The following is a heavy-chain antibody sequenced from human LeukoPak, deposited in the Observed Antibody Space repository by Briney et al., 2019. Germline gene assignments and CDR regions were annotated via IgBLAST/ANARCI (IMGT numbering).Heavy chain of an antibody. Sequence: SETLSLTCTVSGGSISSSSYYWGWIRQPPGKGLEWIGSIYYSGSTYYNPSLKSRVTISIDTSKNQFSLKLSSVTVADTAVYFCARGRVSSSTYYSTYYYYFYMDVWGKGTTVTVSS. CDR3: ARGRVSSSTYYSTYYYYFYMDV. CDR2: IYYSGST. CDR1: GGSISSSSYY. V-gene: IGHV4-39*01. D-gene: IGHD4-11*01. J-gene: IGHJ6*03.